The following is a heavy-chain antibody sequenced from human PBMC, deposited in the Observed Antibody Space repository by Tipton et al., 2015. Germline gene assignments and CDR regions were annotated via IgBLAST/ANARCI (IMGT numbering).Heavy chain of an antibody. Sequence: SLRLSCAASGFTFSSYGMHWVRQAPGKGLEWVAVLWDDGSIKYYADSVKGRFTISRDNAKNSLYLQMNSLRAEDTAVYYCARPSVTTNYYGMDVWGQGTTVTVSS. CDR3: ARPSVTTNYYGMDV. D-gene: IGHD4-17*01. CDR2: LWDDGSIK. J-gene: IGHJ6*02. V-gene: IGHV3-33*01. CDR1: GFTFSSYG.